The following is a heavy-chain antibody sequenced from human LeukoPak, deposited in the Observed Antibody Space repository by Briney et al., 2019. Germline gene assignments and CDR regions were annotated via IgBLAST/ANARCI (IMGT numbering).Heavy chain of an antibody. Sequence: SETLSLTCAVYGGSFSGYYWSWIRQPPGKGLEWIGEINHSGSTNYNPSLKSRVTISVDTSKNQFSLKLSSVTAADTAVYYCARRPRGGWFDPWGQGTLVTVSS. V-gene: IGHV4-34*01. D-gene: IGHD3-10*01. J-gene: IGHJ5*02. CDR2: INHSGST. CDR1: GGSFSGYY. CDR3: ARRPRGGWFDP.